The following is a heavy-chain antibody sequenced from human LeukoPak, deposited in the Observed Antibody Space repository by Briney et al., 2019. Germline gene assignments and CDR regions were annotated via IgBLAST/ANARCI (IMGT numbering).Heavy chain of an antibody. V-gene: IGHV1-2*02. CDR3: ARSNTGLDY. D-gene: IGHD1-14*01. J-gene: IGHJ4*02. CDR1: GYTFTVYY. Sequence: ASVTVSCTASGYTFTVYYMHRVRHAPGPGHGWMGWINPNSGGTNYAQKFQGRVTITRDATISTDYMERSRLRSVDSAVYYCARSNTGLDYWGQGTLVTVSS. CDR2: INPNSGGT.